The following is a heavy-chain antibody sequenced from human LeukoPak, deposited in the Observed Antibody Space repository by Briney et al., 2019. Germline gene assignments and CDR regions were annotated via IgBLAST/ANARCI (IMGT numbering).Heavy chain of an antibody. D-gene: IGHD3-9*01. CDR3: ARDTSTGYYIGVFDY. Sequence: GGSLRLSCAASGFTFSSYWMSWVRQAPGKGLEWVANIKQDGSEKYYVDSVKGRFTISRDNAKNSLYLQMNSLRPEDTAVYYCARDTSTGYYIGVFDYWGQGTLVTVSS. J-gene: IGHJ4*02. CDR2: IKQDGSEK. CDR1: GFTFSSYW. V-gene: IGHV3-7*05.